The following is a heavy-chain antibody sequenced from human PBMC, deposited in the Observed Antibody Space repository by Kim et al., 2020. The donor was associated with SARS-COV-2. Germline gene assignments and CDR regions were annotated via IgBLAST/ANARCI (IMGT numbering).Heavy chain of an antibody. CDR1: GFTFTGHA. J-gene: IGHJ4*02. Sequence: GGSLRLSCTTSGFTFTGHAMSWVRQAPGKGLEWVSSIDGSDGTTYYVDSVKGRFSIPRDDSKNTRYLQMSALRADDTAAYYCLKGGWGWIWDYRGQGTLVTVSS. D-gene: IGHD2-21*01. CDR3: LKGGWGWIWDY. CDR2: IDGSDGTT. V-gene: IGHV3-23*01.